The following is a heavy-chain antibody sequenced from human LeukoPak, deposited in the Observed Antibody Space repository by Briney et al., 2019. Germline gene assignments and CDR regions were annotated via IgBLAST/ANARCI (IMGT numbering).Heavy chain of an antibody. D-gene: IGHD6-19*01. CDR2: VSAYNGNT. CDR3: ARVAALAGFGRGDFDY. V-gene: IGHV1-18*01. Sequence: ASVKVSCKASGYTFTSYGISWVRQAPGQGLEWMGWVSAYNGNTNYAQKLQGRVTMTTDTSTSKAYMELRSLRSDDTAVYYCARVAALAGFGRGDFDYWGQGTLVTVSS. J-gene: IGHJ4*02. CDR1: GYTFTSYG.